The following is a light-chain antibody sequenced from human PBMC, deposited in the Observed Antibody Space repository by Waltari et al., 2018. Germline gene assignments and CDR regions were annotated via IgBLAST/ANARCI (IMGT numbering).Light chain of an antibody. CDR2: NVS. Sequence: DAVMTQSPLSLPATLGQPASISCRSSQSLVFSDGNTYLNWFQQMPGQSPRRLIYNVSNRDSGVPDRFSGSGSGTDFTLKISRVEAEDVGVYYCMQGTHWPYTFGQGPSWISN. J-gene: IGKJ2*01. CDR1: QSLVFSDGNTY. CDR3: MQGTHWPYT. V-gene: IGKV2-30*01.